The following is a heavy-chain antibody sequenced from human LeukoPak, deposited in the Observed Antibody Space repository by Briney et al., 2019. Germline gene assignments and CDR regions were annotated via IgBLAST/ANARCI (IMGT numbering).Heavy chain of an antibody. V-gene: IGHV3-30*03. Sequence: GSLRLSCAASGFTFSSYGMHWVRQAPGKGLEWVAVISYDGSNKYYADSVKGRFTISRDNSKNTLYLQMNSLRAEDTAVYYCARVAVVVAAAGTAWFDPWGQGTLVTVSS. CDR2: ISYDGSNK. CDR1: GFTFSSYG. CDR3: ARVAVVVAAAGTAWFDP. J-gene: IGHJ5*02. D-gene: IGHD6-13*01.